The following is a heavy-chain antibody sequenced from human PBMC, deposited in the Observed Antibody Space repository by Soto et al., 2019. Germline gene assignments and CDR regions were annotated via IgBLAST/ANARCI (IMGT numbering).Heavy chain of an antibody. Sequence: SVKVSCKASGFTFTSSAMQWVRQARGQRLEWIGWIVVGSGNTNYAQKFQDRVTITRDMSTSTAYMELSSLRSEGTAVYYCARGSVVGATTPTAPNYYYYYYGMDVWGQGTTVTVSS. V-gene: IGHV1-58*02. D-gene: IGHD1-26*01. CDR3: ARGSVVGATTPTAPNYYYYYYGMDV. CDR1: GFTFTSSA. CDR2: IVVGSGNT. J-gene: IGHJ6*02.